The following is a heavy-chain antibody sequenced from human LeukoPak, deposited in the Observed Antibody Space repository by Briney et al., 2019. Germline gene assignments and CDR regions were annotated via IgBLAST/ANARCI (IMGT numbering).Heavy chain of an antibody. V-gene: IGHV4-61*02. J-gene: IGHJ3*02. D-gene: IGHD6-6*01. CDR2: IYTSGST. Sequence: SETLSLTCTVSGGSISSGSYYWSWIRQPAGKGLEWIGRIYTSGSTNYNPFLKSRVTISVDTSKNQFSLKLSSVTAADTAVYYCARGVAALHAFDIWGQGTMVTVSS. CDR3: ARGVAALHAFDI. CDR1: GGSISSGSYY.